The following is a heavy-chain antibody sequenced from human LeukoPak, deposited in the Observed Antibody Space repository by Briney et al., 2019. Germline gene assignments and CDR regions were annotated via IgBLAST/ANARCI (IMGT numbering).Heavy chain of an antibody. CDR1: GGSIKRDY. Sequence: PSETLSLTCSVSGGSIKRDYWNWVRQPAGEGLEWIGRIHYSGATNYNFSLRSRVTMSVDTSKNQFSLKVSSVTAADTAVYYCARDMGIEHYGSGGLAFDIWGQGTVGTVSS. D-gene: IGHD3-10*01. CDR2: IHYSGAT. V-gene: IGHV4-4*07. CDR3: ARDMGIEHYGSGGLAFDI. J-gene: IGHJ3*02.